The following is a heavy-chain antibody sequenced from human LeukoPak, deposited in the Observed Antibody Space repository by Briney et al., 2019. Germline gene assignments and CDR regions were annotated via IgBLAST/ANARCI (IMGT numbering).Heavy chain of an antibody. Sequence: SETLSLTCTVSGVSISSSSYYWGWLRQPPGKGLEWIVSIYYSGSTYYNPSLERRVTISVDTSKNQFSLKLSSVTAADTAVYYCARRVTMVRGAHYMDVWGKGTTVTISS. J-gene: IGHJ6*03. CDR1: GVSISSSSYY. D-gene: IGHD3-10*01. CDR2: IYYSGST. V-gene: IGHV4-39*01. CDR3: ARRVTMVRGAHYMDV.